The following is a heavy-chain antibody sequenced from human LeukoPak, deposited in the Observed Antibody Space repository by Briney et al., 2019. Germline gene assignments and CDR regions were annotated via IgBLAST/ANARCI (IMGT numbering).Heavy chain of an antibody. CDR3: ARDTAEGIWFGELSN. CDR1: GGSISSSSYY. Sequence: SETLSLTGTVSGGSISSSSYYWGWIRQPPGKGRERIGRIYYSGSTYYNPSLKSRVTISVDTSKNQFSLKLSSVTAADTAVYYCARDTAEGIWFGELSNWGQGTLVTVSS. V-gene: IGHV4-39*07. D-gene: IGHD3-10*01. CDR2: IYYSGST. J-gene: IGHJ4*02.